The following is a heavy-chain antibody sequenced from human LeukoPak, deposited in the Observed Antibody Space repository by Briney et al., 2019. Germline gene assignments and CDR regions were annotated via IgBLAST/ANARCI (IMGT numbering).Heavy chain of an antibody. J-gene: IGHJ2*01. CDR2: IYHSGST. CDR3: ARAVPPYWYFDL. CDR1: GGSISSGGYY. V-gene: IGHV4-30-2*01. Sequence: SQTLSLTCTVSGGSISSGGYYWSWIRQPPGKGLEWIGYIYHSGSTYYNPSLKSRVTISVDRSKNQFSLKLSSVTAADTAVYYCARAVPPYWYFDLWGRGTLVTVSS.